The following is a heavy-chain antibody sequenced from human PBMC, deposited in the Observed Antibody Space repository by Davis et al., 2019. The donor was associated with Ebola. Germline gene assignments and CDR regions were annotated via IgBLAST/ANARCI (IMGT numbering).Heavy chain of an antibody. Sequence: SETLSLTCAVYGGFFSGYYWSWIRQPPGKGLEWIGEINHSGSTNYNPSLKSRVTISVDTSKNQFSLKLSSVTAADTADYYCARTWLPNNWFDPWGQGTLVTVSS. J-gene: IGHJ5*02. V-gene: IGHV4-34*01. CDR1: GGFFSGYY. D-gene: IGHD3-22*01. CDR2: INHSGST. CDR3: ARTWLPNNWFDP.